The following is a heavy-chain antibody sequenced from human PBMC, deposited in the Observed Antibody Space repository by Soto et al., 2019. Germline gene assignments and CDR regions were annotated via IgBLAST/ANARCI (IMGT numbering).Heavy chain of an antibody. J-gene: IGHJ4*02. V-gene: IGHV1-69*06. CDR3: AREMITFGGVIVKGSGTFDY. CDR1: GGTFSSYA. Sequence: VQLVQSGAEVKKPGSSVKVSCKASGGTFSSYAISWVRQAPGQGLEWMGGIIPIFGTANYAQKFQGRVTITADKSTSTAYMELSSLRSEDTAVYYCAREMITFGGVIVKGSGTFDYWGQGTLVTVSS. CDR2: IIPIFGTA. D-gene: IGHD3-16*02.